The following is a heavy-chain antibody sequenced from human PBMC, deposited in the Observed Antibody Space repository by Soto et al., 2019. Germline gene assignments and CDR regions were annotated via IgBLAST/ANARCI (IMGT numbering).Heavy chain of an antibody. V-gene: IGHV3-53*02. CDR1: GFIVSSEY. CDR2: IYTGGST. CDR3: TTYTGYGMDV. D-gene: IGHD3-16*01. Sequence: EVQMVETGGGLSQPGGSLRLSCAVSGFIVSSEYMTWVRQAPGKGLEWVSVIYTGGSTHYADSARGRFTTSRDSSKNTLYLQMNSLTAEDAAVYYCTTYTGYGMDVWGQGTTVTVSS. J-gene: IGHJ6*02.